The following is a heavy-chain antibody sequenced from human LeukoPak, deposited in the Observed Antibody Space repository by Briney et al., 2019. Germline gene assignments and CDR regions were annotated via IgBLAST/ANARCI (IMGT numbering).Heavy chain of an antibody. CDR3: ARALNFWSGFPNVYFDY. D-gene: IGHD3-3*01. J-gene: IGHJ4*02. CDR1: GFTFSRYS. CDR2: ISVSSSTI. Sequence: GGSLRLSCAASGFTFSRYSMNWVRQAPGKGLEWVSYISVSSSTIYYADSVKGRFTISRDNAKNSLHLQMNSLRAEDTAVYYCARALNFWSGFPNVYFDYWGQGSLVTVSS. V-gene: IGHV3-48*01.